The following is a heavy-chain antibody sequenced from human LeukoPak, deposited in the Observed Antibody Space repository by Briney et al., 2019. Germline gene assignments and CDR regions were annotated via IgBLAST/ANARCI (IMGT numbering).Heavy chain of an antibody. V-gene: IGHV3-49*04. CDR2: IRSKAYGCTT. D-gene: IGHD2-21*01. CDR3: TIGVFPNY. J-gene: IGHJ4*02. CDR1: GFTFGDYA. Sequence: GRSLRLSCTASGFTFGDYAMSWVGQAPGKGLEWVGFIRSKAYGCTTEYAASVKDRFTISRDDSKTIAYLQMNSLKTGDTAVYYCTIGVFPNYWGQGTLVTVSS.